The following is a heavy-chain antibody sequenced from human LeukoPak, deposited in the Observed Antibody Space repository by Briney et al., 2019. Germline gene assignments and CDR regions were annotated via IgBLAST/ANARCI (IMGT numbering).Heavy chain of an antibody. CDR3: ARMGDSSSWSFDY. CDR1: GGSISSSSYY. Sequence: SETLSLTCTVSGGSISSSSYYWGWIRQPPGKGLEWIGSIYYSGSTYYNPSLKSRVTISVDTSKNQFSLKLSSVTAADTAVYYCARMGDSSSWSFDYWGQGTLVTVSS. D-gene: IGHD6-13*01. CDR2: IYYSGST. J-gene: IGHJ4*02. V-gene: IGHV4-39*07.